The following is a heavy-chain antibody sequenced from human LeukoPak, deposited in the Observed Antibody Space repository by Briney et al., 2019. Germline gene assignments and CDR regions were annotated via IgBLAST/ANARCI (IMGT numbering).Heavy chain of an antibody. V-gene: IGHV3-23*01. Sequence: PGGSLRLSCVDSGFPFSSYAMSWVRQVPGKGLEWVSGISDNGGSTYYADSVKGRFTISRDNSKNTLYLQMNSLRAEDTAVYYCARWGGVTNFDYWGQGTLVTVSS. J-gene: IGHJ4*02. CDR3: ARWGGVTNFDY. CDR2: ISDNGGST. CDR1: GFPFSSYA. D-gene: IGHD2-21*02.